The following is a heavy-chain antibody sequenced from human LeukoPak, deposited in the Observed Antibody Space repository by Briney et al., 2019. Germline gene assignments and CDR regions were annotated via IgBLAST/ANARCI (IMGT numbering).Heavy chain of an antibody. J-gene: IGHJ4*02. CDR1: GYTFTSYY. CDR3: ARDHSTLGSFDY. CDR2: INPSGGST. Sequence: ASVKVSCRASGYTFTSYYMHWVRQAPGQGLEWMGIINPSGGSTSYAQKFQGRVTMTRDTSTSTVYMELSSLRSEDTAVYYCARDHSTLGSFDYWGQGTLVTVSS. D-gene: IGHD6-13*01. V-gene: IGHV1-46*01.